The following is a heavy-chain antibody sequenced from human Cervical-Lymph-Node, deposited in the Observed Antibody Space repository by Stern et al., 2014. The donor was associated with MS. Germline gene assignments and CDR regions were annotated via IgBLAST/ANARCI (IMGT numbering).Heavy chain of an antibody. D-gene: IGHD2-15*01. CDR2: IYSGGST. J-gene: IGHJ6*02. V-gene: IGHV3-53*04. CDR1: GFTVSGNY. Sequence: EMQLVESGGGLVQPGGSLRLSCAASGFTVSGNYMSWVRQAPGKGLEWVSVIYSGGSTYYADSVKGRFTISRHNSKNTVSLQMNSLRVEDTAVYYCARERPARYSGMDVWGQGTTVTVSS. CDR3: ARERPARYSGMDV.